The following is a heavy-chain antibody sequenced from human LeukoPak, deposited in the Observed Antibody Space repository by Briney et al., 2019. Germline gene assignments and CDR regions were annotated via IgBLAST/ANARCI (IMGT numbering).Heavy chain of an antibody. J-gene: IGHJ5*02. CDR1: GFSFSTYT. CDR3: ARGVGTVAFHDWFDP. V-gene: IGHV3-21*01. Sequence: PWGSLRLSCAASGFSFSTYTMNWVRQAPGKGLEWVSSITSTGIYIYYADSVKGRFTISRDNAKNSVYLQMNSLRSEDTAVYYCARGVGTVAFHDWFDPWGQGTRVSVSS. CDR2: ITSTGIYI. D-gene: IGHD4-23*01.